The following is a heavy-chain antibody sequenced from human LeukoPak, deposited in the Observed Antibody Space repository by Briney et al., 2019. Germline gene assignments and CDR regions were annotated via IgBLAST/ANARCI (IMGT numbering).Heavy chain of an antibody. CDR2: ISNSGGTT. Sequence: PGGSLRLSCAASGFSFSDHYMTWIRQVPGKGLEWLSYISNSGGTTNYADSVKGRFTVSRDNAKNSLFLQMNSLRAEDTAVYYCARTARLLDYWGQGTLVTVSS. V-gene: IGHV3-11*01. D-gene: IGHD2-21*02. CDR3: ARTARLLDY. CDR1: GFSFSDHY. J-gene: IGHJ4*02.